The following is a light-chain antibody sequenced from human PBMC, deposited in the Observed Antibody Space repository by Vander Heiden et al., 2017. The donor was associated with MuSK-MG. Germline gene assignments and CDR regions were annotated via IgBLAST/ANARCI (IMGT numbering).Light chain of an antibody. V-gene: IGKV1-33*01. CDR1: QGITHF. Sequence: DIHMTQSPSSMSASFGDRVTITCQASQGITHFLNWYQHKPGQAPKVLIYDASNLVPGVPARCSGSGAGTHFTFTITSLQPEDIATYYCQQCDSPPYTFGQGTKVQIK. CDR3: QQCDSPPYT. CDR2: DAS. J-gene: IGKJ2*01.